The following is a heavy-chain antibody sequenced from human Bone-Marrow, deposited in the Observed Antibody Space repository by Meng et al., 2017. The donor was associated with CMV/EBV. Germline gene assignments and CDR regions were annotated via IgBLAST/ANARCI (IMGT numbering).Heavy chain of an antibody. J-gene: IGHJ6*02. V-gene: IGHV3-11*01. CDR1: GFTFSDYY. CDR3: ARVEAFAYYYCYGMDV. Sequence: GGSLRLPCAASGFTFSDYYMSWIRQAPGKGLEWVSYISSSGSTIYYADSVKGRFTISRDNDKNSLYLQMNSLRAEDTAVYYCARVEAFAYYYCYGMDVWGQGTTVTFSS. CDR2: ISSSGSTI.